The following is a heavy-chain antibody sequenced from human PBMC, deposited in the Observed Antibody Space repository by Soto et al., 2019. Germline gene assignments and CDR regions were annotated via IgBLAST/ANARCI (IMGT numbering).Heavy chain of an antibody. D-gene: IGHD2-2*01. V-gene: IGHV1-69*01. Sequence: QVQLVQSGAEVRKPGSSVKVSCKASGGTFGTHGITWVRQAPGQGFEWMGQILLFFATPHYAQRFQGRVTITAVEFPNTDTSYMELSGLTLDATADDSCVRENRGLTGYQSLDLWGQGTTVIVSS. CDR2: ILLFFATP. J-gene: IGHJ6*02. CDR3: VRENRGLTGYQSLDL. CDR1: GGTFGTHG.